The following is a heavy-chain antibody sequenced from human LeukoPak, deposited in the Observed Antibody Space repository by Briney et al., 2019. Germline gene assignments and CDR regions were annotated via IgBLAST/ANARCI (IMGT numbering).Heavy chain of an antibody. V-gene: IGHV3-74*01. CDR3: ARAPSEIGGYYPEYFRH. CDR1: GFTFSTYW. CDR2: IKSDGGT. Sequence: GGSLRLSCAASGFTFSTYWMHWVRQAPGKGLVWVSRIKSDGGTNYSDSVRGRFTISRDKAKKTVSLQMNSLRPEDTGVYYCARAPSEIGGYYPEYFRHWGQGTLVTVSS. D-gene: IGHD3-22*01. J-gene: IGHJ1*01.